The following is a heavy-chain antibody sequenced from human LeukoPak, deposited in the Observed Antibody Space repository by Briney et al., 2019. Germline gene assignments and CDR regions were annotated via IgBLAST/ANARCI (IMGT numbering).Heavy chain of an antibody. CDR1: GGSFSGYY. V-gene: IGHV4-34*01. J-gene: IGHJ3*02. Sequence: PSETLSLTCAVYGGSFSGYYWSWIRQPPGKGLEWIGEINHSGSTNYNPSLKSRVTISVDTSKNQFSLKLSSVTAADTAVYYCARGSGIHGVAFDIWGQGTMVTVSS. CDR3: ARGSGIHGVAFDI. CDR2: INHSGST. D-gene: IGHD3-10*01.